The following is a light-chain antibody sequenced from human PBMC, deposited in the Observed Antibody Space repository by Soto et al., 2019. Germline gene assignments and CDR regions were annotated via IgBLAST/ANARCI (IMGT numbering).Light chain of an antibody. Sequence: DIQLTQSPSFLSASVGDRVTITCRASQDISSYLAWFHQKPGKAPKLLIYAASTLQSGVPSRFSGSGSGTEFTLTISSLKPEDFATYYCQQVNSYPLTFGGGTKVEIK. CDR1: QDISSY. CDR2: AAS. V-gene: IGKV1-9*01. CDR3: QQVNSYPLT. J-gene: IGKJ4*01.